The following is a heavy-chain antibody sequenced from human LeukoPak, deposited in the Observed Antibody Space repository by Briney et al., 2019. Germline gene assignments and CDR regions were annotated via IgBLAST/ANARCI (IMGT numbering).Heavy chain of an antibody. J-gene: IGHJ4*02. CDR3: ATDVRDFWSEALWM. CDR2: FDPEDGET. V-gene: IGHV1-24*01. CDR1: GFTLTELS. Sequence: ASVKVSCKVSGFTLTELSMHWVRQAPGKGLEWMGGFDPEDGETIYAQKFQGRVTMTEDTSTDTAYMELSSLRSEDTAVYYCATDVRDFWSEALWMWGQGTLVTVSS. D-gene: IGHD3-3*01.